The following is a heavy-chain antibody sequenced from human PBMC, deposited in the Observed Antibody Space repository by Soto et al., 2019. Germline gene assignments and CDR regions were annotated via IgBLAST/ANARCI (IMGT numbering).Heavy chain of an antibody. J-gene: IGHJ4*02. CDR3: AGEDYYDSSGYYSPLGY. V-gene: IGHV1-69*06. Sequence: QVQLVQSGAEVKKPGSSLKVSCKASGGTFSSYAISWVRQAPGQGLEWLGGIIPIFGTANYAQKFQGRVTITADKSTSTAYMELSSLRSEDTAVYYCAGEDYYDSSGYYSPLGYWGQGTLVTVSS. CDR1: GGTFSSYA. CDR2: IIPIFGTA. D-gene: IGHD3-22*01.